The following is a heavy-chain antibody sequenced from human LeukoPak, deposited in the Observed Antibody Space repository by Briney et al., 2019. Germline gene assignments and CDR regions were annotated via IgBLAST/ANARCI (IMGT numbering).Heavy chain of an antibody. J-gene: IGHJ4*02. CDR2: INPNSGGT. CDR3: ARDLYVVGATDY. V-gene: IGHV1-2*06. CDR1: GYTFTGYY. D-gene: IGHD1-26*01. Sequence: ASVKVSCKASGYTFTGYYMHWVRQAPGQGLEWMGRINPNSGGTNYAQKFQGRVTMTRDTSISTAYMELSRLRSDDTAVYYCARDLYVVGATDYWGQGTLVTVSS.